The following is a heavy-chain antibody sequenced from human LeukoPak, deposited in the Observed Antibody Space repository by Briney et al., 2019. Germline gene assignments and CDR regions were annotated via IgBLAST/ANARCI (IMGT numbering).Heavy chain of an antibody. D-gene: IGHD1-26*01. V-gene: IGHV3-53*01. CDR2: IYSGGST. Sequence: GGSLRLSCAASGFTVSSNYMSWVRQAPGKGLEWVSVIYSGGSTYYADSVKGRFTISRDNAKNSLYLQMNSLRAEDTAVYYCARDSGGNYGDYWGQGTLVTVSS. J-gene: IGHJ4*02. CDR3: ARDSGGNYGDY. CDR1: GFTVSSNY.